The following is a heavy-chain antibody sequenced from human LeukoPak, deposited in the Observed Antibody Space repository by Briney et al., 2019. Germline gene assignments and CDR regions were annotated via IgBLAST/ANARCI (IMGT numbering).Heavy chain of an antibody. J-gene: IGHJ2*01. D-gene: IGHD4-11*01. CDR3: AREHSHSNWFFDL. CDR1: GFTFSDYG. Sequence: GGSLRLSCVASGFTFSDYGIQWVRQAPGKGLEWVAVVAKDGGHKVYSDSVKGRLSISRDNSKNTAFLRMDSLRTEDAAVYFCAREHSHSNWFFDLWGPGTPVTVSS. V-gene: IGHV3-30*03. CDR2: VAKDGGHK.